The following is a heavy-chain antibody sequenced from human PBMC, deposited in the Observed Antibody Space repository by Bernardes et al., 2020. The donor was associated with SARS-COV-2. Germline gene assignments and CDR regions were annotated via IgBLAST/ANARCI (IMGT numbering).Heavy chain of an antibody. CDR2: NYVTGST. V-gene: IGHV4-38-2*02. CDR3: VRARGSSWDYCDY. J-gene: IGHJ4*02. D-gene: IGHD6-13*01. CDR1: GYSITNGFF. Sequence: SETLSLTCTVSGYSITNGFFWGWIRQPPGMGLEWLANNYVTGSTYYNPSLRSRVTTSVDTSKNQISLKLSSVTAADTAVYYCVRARGSSWDYCDYWGQGTLVIVSS.